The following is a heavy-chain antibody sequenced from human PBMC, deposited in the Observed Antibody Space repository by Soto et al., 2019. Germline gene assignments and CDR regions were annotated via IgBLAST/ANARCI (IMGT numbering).Heavy chain of an antibody. Sequence: GGSLRLSCAASGFTFSDYYMSWIRQAPGKGLEWVSWIGSSSSYTNYADSVKGRFTVSRDNAKNTLYLQMNSLRAEDTAVFYCAKERSFGYGLAYSGQCT. CDR1: GFTFSDYY. J-gene: IGHJ1*01. CDR3: AKERSFGYGLAY. D-gene: IGHD5-18*01. CDR2: IGSSSSYT. V-gene: IGHV3-11*05.